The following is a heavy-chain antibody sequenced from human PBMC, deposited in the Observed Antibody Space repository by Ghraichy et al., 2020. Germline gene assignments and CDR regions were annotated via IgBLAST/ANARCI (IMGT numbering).Heavy chain of an antibody. CDR3: ARAVGGGAFQH. Sequence: SETLSLTCTVSGGSISSYYWSWIRQPPGKGLEWIGYIHYSGSTNYNPSLKSRVTISVDTSKNQFSLKLSSVTAADTAVYYCARAVGGGAFQHWGQGTLVTVSS. D-gene: IGHD3-16*01. V-gene: IGHV4-59*01. J-gene: IGHJ1*01. CDR2: IHYSGST. CDR1: GGSISSYY.